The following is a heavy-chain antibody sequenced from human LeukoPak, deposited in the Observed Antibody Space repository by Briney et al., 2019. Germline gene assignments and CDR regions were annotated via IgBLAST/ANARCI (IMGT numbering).Heavy chain of an antibody. J-gene: IGHJ4*02. CDR1: GYTFTSYG. V-gene: IGHV1-18*01. D-gene: IGHD6-13*01. CDR2: ISAYNGNT. Sequence: ASVKVSCKASGYTFTSYGISWVRQAPGQGLEWMGWISAYNGNTNYAQKLRGRVTMTTDTSTSTAYMELRSLRSDDTAVYYCARMDGSSSWYGIDYWGQGTLVTVSS. CDR3: ARMDGSSSWYGIDY.